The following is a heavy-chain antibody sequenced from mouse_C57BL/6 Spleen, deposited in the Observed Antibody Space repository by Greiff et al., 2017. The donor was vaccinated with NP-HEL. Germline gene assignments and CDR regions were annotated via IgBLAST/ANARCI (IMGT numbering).Heavy chain of an antibody. D-gene: IGHD1-1*01. V-gene: IGHV3-6*01. CDR3: ARAKYYGSSEVDY. CDR2: ISYDGSN. Sequence: ESGPGLVKPSQSLSLTCSVTGYSITSGYYWNWIRQFPGNKLEWMGYISYDGSNNYNPSLKNRISITRDTSKNQFFLKLNSVTTEDTATYYCARAKYYGSSEVDYWGQGTSVTVSS. J-gene: IGHJ4*01. CDR1: GYSITSGYY.